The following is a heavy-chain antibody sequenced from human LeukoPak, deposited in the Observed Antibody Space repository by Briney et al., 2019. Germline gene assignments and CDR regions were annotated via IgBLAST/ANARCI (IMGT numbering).Heavy chain of an antibody. CDR1: GYTFTGYY. D-gene: IGHD2-2*01. CDR2: INPNSGGT. Sequence: ASVKVSCKASGYTFTGYYMHWMRQAPGQGLEWMGWINPNSGGTNYAQKFKGRVTMTRDTSFSTAYMELSRLRSDDTAVYYCARDFEDIVVVPAALQVDPWGQRDLVTVSS. V-gene: IGHV1-2*02. J-gene: IGHJ5*02. CDR3: ARDFEDIVVVPAALQVDP.